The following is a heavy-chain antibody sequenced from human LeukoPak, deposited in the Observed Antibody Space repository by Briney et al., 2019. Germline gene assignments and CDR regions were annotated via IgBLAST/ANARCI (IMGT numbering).Heavy chain of an antibody. CDR3: ARIGYCSSTSCYWILDY. D-gene: IGHD2-2*01. CDR1: GYSFTSYW. Sequence: AESLKISCKGSGYSFTSYWIGWVRQMPGKGLEWMGIIYPGDSDTRYNPSFQGQVTISADKSISTAYLQWSSLKASDTAMYYCARIGYCSSTSCYWILDYWGQGTLVTVSS. V-gene: IGHV5-51*01. J-gene: IGHJ4*02. CDR2: IYPGDSDT.